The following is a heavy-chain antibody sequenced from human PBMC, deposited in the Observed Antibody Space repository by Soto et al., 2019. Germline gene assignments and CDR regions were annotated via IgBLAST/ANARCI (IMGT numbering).Heavy chain of an antibody. CDR1: GFTFVDYA. Sequence: EVQLVESGGGLVQPGRSLRLSCAASGFTFVDYAMHWVRQAPGKGLEWVSGISWNSGSIGYADSVKGRFIISRDNAKNFLNLQMNSLRADVKSLYYGAKGLYSSLPHNWFDLWGQGTLVTVSS. D-gene: IGHD6-13*01. CDR3: AKGLYSSLPHNWFDL. V-gene: IGHV3-9*01. J-gene: IGHJ5*02. CDR2: ISWNSGSI.